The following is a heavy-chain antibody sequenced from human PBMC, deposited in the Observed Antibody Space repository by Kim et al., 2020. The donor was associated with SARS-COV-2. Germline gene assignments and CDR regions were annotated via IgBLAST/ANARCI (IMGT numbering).Heavy chain of an antibody. J-gene: IGHJ4*02. CDR2: IKPDGSEK. D-gene: IGHD1-26*01. CDR3: GRGRSGSYDY. Sequence: GSLRLSCAASGLTLSSSWMGWVRQAPGKGLEWVASIKPDGSEKYYVDSVKGRFTISRDNAKNSLCLQMNSLRAEDTAVYYCGRGRSGSYDYWGQGTLVTVSS. V-gene: IGHV3-7*01. CDR1: GLTLSSSW.